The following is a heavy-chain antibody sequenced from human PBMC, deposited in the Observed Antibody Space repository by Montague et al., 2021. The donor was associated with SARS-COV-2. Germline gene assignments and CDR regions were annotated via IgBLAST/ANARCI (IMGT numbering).Heavy chain of an antibody. CDR2: ISYDGSSK. Sequence: SLRLSCAASGFTFNNYAMHWVRQAPGKGLEWVAVISYDGSSKYYADSVKGRFTTSRDNSKNTLYLQMHSLRTEDTAVYYCARGGQLRLPGDYDYYNYGMDVWGQGTTVTVS. CDR3: ARGGQLRLPGDYDYYNYGMDV. J-gene: IGHJ6*02. CDR1: GFTFNNYA. V-gene: IGHV3-30*04. D-gene: IGHD4-17*01.